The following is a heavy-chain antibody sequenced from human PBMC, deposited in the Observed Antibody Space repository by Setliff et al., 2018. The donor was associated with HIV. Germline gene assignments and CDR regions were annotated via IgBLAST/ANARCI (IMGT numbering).Heavy chain of an antibody. J-gene: IGHJ5*02. CDR3: ARTWGAGVTGYWFEP. CDR2: MNPNSGNT. D-gene: IGHD3-9*01. V-gene: IGHV1-8*02. Sequence: ASVKVSCKASGYTFSSYDINWVRQATGQGLEWMGWMNPNSGNTGYAQKFQGRVTMTRDTSISTAYMELNNLKFEDTAVYFCARTWGAGVTGYWFEPWGQGTQVTVSS. CDR1: GYTFSSYD.